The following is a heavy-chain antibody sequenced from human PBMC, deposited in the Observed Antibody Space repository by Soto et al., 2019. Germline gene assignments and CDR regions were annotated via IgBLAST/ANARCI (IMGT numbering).Heavy chain of an antibody. D-gene: IGHD3-10*01. Sequence: GASVKVSCKASGYTFTAYGISWVRQAPGQGPEWMGWISAYNGNTNYAQKFQGRVTMTTDTSASTAYMELRSLRSDDTAVYYCAGPYYYSVTSLDYYGLDVWGQGTTVTVSS. CDR1: GYTFTAYG. J-gene: IGHJ6*02. CDR2: ISAYNGNT. V-gene: IGHV1-18*04. CDR3: AGPYYYSVTSLDYYGLDV.